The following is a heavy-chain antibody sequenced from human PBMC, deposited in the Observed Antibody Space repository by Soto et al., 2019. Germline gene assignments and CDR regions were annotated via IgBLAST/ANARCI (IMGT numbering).Heavy chain of an antibody. CDR3: VRRLGY. Sequence: GESLKISCRTSGYSFTTNWIGWVRQMPGKGLEWMGIFYPADSDIKYSPSFQGQVTISADRSMSTAYLQWNSLRASDSAMYYCVRRLGYWGQGTLVTVSS. CDR1: GYSFTTNW. V-gene: IGHV5-51*01. J-gene: IGHJ4*02. CDR2: FYPADSDI.